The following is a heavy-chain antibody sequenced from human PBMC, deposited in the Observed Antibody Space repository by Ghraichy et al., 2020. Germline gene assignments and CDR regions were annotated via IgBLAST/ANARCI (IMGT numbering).Heavy chain of an antibody. D-gene: IGHD3-16*01. CDR3: SRGPNGGAAPAGAYIYYYAIDV. J-gene: IGHJ6*02. Sequence: GESLNISCAASGFTFSDHYMDWVRQAPGKGLEWVGRTRNKANSYTTEYAASVKGRFTISRDESKNSLDLQMNSLKTEDTAVYYCSRGPNGGAAPAGAYIYYYAIDVWGQGTTVTVSS. CDR2: TRNKANSYTT. CDR1: GFTFSDHY. V-gene: IGHV3-72*01.